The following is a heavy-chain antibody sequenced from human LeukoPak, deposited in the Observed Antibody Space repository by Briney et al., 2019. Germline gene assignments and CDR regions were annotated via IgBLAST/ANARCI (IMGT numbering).Heavy chain of an antibody. Sequence: GGSLRLSCAASGFTFSSYAMSWVRQAPGKGLEWVSSISATGGSTYYADSVNGRFTISRDNSKNTLYLQMNGLRAEDTAVYYCAKAWTNSSGYYEAWGQGTLVTVSS. CDR1: GFTFSSYA. V-gene: IGHV3-23*01. J-gene: IGHJ5*02. CDR2: ISATGGST. D-gene: IGHD3-22*01. CDR3: AKAWTNSSGYYEA.